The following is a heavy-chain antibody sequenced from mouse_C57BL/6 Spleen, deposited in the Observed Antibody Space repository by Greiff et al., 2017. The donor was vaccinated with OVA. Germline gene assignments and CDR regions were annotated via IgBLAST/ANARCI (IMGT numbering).Heavy chain of an antibody. CDR3: ARDIPFDY. CDR2: ISYDGSN. J-gene: IGHJ2*01. V-gene: IGHV3-6*01. D-gene: IGHD5-1-1*01. Sequence: ESGPGLVKPSQSLSLTCSVTGYSITSGYYWNWIRQFPGNKLEWMGYISYDGSNNYNPSLKNRISITRDTSKNQFFLKLNSVTTEDTATYYCARDIPFDYWGQGTTLTVSS. CDR1: GYSITSGYY.